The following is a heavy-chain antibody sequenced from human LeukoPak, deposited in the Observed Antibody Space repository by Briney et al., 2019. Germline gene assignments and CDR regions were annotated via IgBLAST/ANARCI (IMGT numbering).Heavy chain of an antibody. V-gene: IGHV4-30-4*01. CDR3: ASRPVRGVIDY. CDR2: IYYSGST. J-gene: IGHJ4*02. CDR1: GGSISSGDYY. D-gene: IGHD3-10*01. Sequence: SQTLSLTCTVSGGSISSGDYYWSWIRQPPGKGLEWIGYIYYSGSTYYNPFLKSRVTISVDTSKNQFSLKLSSVTAADTAVYYCASRPVRGVIDYWGQGTLVTVSS.